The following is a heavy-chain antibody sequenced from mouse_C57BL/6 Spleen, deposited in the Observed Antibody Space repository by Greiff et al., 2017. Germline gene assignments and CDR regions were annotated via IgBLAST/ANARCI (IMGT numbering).Heavy chain of an antibody. CDR1: GYTFTDYY. CDR2: INPNNGGT. J-gene: IGHJ2*01. CDR3: ARGGYFDY. Sequence: VQLQQSGPELVKPGASVKISCKASGYTFTDYYMNWVKQSHGKSLEWIGDINPNNGGTSYNQKFKGKATLTVDQSSSTAYMERRSLTSEDSAVYYCARGGYFDYWGQGTTLTVSS. V-gene: IGHV1-26*01.